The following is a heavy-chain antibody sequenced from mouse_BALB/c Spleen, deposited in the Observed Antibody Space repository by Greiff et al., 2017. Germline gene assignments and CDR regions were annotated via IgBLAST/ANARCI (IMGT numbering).Heavy chain of an antibody. D-gene: IGHD1-1*01. CDR3: ARSGITTAWFAY. J-gene: IGHJ3*01. V-gene: IGHV5-17*02. Sequence: DVKLVESGGGLVQPGGSRKLSCAASGFTFSSFGMHWVRQAPEKGLEWVAYISSGSSTIYYADTVKGRFTISRDNPKNTLFLQMTSLRSEDTAMYYCARSGITTAWFAYWGQGTLVTVSA. CDR1: GFTFSSFG. CDR2: ISSGSSTI.